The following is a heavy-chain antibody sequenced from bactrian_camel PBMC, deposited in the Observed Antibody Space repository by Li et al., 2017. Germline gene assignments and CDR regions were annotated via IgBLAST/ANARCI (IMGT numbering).Heavy chain of an antibody. CDR3: ATALQSGGYGQYEYHV. CDR2: IGSGGGSI. Sequence: VQLVESGGGLVQPGGSLRLSCEASGVTFSRYDMNWVRQTPGKGLEWVSVIGSGGGSIYYADPVKGRFTISRDNAKNTLYLQLSSLKSEDTALYYCATALQSGGYGQYEYHVWGQGTQVTV. CDR1: GVTFSRYD. J-gene: IGHJ4*01. D-gene: IGHD3*01. V-gene: IGHV3S40*01.